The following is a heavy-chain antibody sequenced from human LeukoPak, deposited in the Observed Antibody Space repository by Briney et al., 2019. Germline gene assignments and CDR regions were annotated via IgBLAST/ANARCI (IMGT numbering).Heavy chain of an antibody. CDR1: GFTFSSYE. CDR3: ARDAYKIDI. Sequence: GGSLRLSCAASGFTFSSYEMNWVRQAPGRGLEWVSYISSSGSTIYYADSVKGRFTISRDNAKNSLYLQMNSLRAADMGVYYCARDAYKIDIWGQGTMVTLSS. CDR2: ISSSGSTI. V-gene: IGHV3-48*03. D-gene: IGHD5-24*01. J-gene: IGHJ3*02.